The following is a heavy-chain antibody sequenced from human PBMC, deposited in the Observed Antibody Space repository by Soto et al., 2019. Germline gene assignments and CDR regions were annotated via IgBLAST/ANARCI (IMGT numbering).Heavy chain of an antibody. J-gene: IGHJ4*02. CDR2: ISYDGSNK. V-gene: IGHV3-30-3*01. D-gene: IGHD3-3*01. CDR1: GFTFSSYA. CDR3: AIHKFYDAIKSFDH. Sequence: GGSLRLSCAASGFTFSSYAMHWVRQAPGKGLEWVAVISYDGSNKYYADSVKGRFTISRDNSKNTLCLQMDSLRAEDTAVYYCAIHKFYDAIKSFDHWGQGTQVTVSS.